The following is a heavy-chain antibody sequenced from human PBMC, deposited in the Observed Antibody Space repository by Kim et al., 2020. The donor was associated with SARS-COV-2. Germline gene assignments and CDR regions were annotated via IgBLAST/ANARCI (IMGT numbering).Heavy chain of an antibody. V-gene: IGHV3-33*01. Sequence: GGSLRLSCAASGFTFSSYGMHWVRKAPGKGLEWVAVIWYDGSSRYYADSVKGRFTISRDNSKNTLYLQMNSLRAEDTAVYYCARDGDYGSGSYYYYGMDVWGQGTTVTVSS. CDR2: IWYDGSSR. D-gene: IGHD3-10*01. J-gene: IGHJ6*02. CDR1: GFTFSSYG. CDR3: ARDGDYGSGSYYYYGMDV.